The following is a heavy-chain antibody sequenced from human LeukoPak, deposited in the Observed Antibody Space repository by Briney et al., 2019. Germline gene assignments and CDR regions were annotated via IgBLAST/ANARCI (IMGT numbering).Heavy chain of an antibody. CDR1: GFTFSSYA. V-gene: IGHV3-23*01. CDR2: ISGSGGST. J-gene: IGHJ4*02. Sequence: GGSLRLSCAASGFTFSSYAMSWVRQAPGKGLEWVSAISGSGGSTYYADSVKGRFTISRDNSKNTLYLQMNSQRAEDTAVYYCAKVGYYDILTGYYYYFDYWGQGTLVTVSS. CDR3: AKVGYYDILTGYYYYFDY. D-gene: IGHD3-9*01.